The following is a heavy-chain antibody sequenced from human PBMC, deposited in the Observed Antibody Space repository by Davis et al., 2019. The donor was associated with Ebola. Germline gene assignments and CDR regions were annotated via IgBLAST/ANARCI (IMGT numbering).Heavy chain of an antibody. Sequence: SETLSLTCTVSGAAITSYYWSWIRQPPGKGLEYIGYVHYSGSSNYNPNLKSRVTMSTDTSKMQFSLKLSSVTAADTAVYYCARDDGGDLDYWGQGTLVTVSS. CDR1: GAAITSYY. CDR2: VHYSGSS. CDR3: ARDDGGDLDY. D-gene: IGHD2-21*01. J-gene: IGHJ4*02. V-gene: IGHV4-59*01.